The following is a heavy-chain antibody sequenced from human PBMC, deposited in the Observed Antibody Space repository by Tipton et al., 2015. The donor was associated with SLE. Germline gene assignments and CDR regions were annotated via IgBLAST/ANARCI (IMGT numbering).Heavy chain of an antibody. D-gene: IGHD2-2*02. CDR3: AKDPTVVPAAILVY. Sequence: SLRLSCAASGFTFTNYALSWVRQAPGKGLEWVSTISGGGGITYYADFVKGHFTISRDNSRNILYLQMNSLKHEDTAVYYCAKDPTVVPAAILVYWGQGTLVTVSS. V-gene: IGHV3-23*01. J-gene: IGHJ4*02. CDR2: ISGGGGIT. CDR1: GFTFTNYA.